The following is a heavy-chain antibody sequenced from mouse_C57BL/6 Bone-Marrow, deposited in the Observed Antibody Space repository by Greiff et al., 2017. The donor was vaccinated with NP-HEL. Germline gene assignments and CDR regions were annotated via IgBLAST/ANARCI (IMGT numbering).Heavy chain of an antibody. CDR1: GFTFSDYY. CDR2: INYDGSST. J-gene: IGHJ1*03. CDR3: AREGVYDGYYAWYFDV. V-gene: IGHV5-16*01. D-gene: IGHD2-3*01. Sequence: EVMLVESEGGLVQPGSSMKLSCTASGFTFSDYYMAWVRQVPEKGLEWVANINYDGSSTYYLDSLKSRFIISRDNAKNILYLQMSSLKSEDTATYYCAREGVYDGYYAWYFDVWGTGTTVTVSS.